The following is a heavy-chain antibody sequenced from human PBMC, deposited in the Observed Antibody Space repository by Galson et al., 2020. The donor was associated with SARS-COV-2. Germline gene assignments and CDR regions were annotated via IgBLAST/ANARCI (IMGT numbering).Heavy chain of an antibody. Sequence: SVKVSCKASRGTFNSYSVSWVRQAPGQGLEWMGGIIPVFGTTNYAQKFQDRVTVTADESTTTAYMELSSLRSEDTAVYYCATSGYYDTSLDYWGQGTLVTVSS. CDR2: IIPVFGTT. CDR3: ATSGYYDTSLDY. CDR1: RGTFNSYS. V-gene: IGHV1-69*13. D-gene: IGHD3-22*01. J-gene: IGHJ4*02.